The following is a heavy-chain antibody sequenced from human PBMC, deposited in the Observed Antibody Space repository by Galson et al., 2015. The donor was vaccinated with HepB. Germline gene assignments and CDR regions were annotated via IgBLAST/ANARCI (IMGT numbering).Heavy chain of an antibody. CDR1: GYTFTSYD. D-gene: IGHD5-12*01. V-gene: IGHV1-8*01. CDR3: ARGDIVATTLLDY. CDR2: MNPNSGNT. J-gene: IGHJ4*02. Sequence: SVKVSCKASGYTFTSYDINWVRQATGQGLEWMGWMNPNSGNTGYAQKFQGRVTMTRNTSISTAYMELSSLRSEDTAVYYCARGDIVATTLLDYWGQGTLVTVSS.